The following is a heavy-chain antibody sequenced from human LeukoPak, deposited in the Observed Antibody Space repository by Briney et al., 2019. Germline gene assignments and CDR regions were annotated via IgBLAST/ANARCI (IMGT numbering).Heavy chain of an antibody. Sequence: SETLSLTCTVSGGSISSYYWSWIRQPPGKGLEWIGYIYYSGSTNYNPSLKSRVTISVDTSKNQFSLKLSSVTAADTAVYYCASEVAGIVYWGQGTLVTVSS. D-gene: IGHD6-19*01. CDR3: ASEVAGIVY. V-gene: IGHV4-59*01. CDR2: IYYSGST. J-gene: IGHJ4*02. CDR1: GGSISSYY.